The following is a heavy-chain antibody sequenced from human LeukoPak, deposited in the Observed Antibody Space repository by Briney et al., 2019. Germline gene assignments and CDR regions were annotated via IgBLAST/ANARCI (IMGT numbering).Heavy chain of an antibody. CDR3: TADVADSSGYCHDY. V-gene: IGHV3-15*06. CDR2: IKRKSDGETT. Sequence: GGSLRLSCAASGLSISDAWLSWVRQAPGKGLEWVARIKRKSDGETTNYAAPVQGRFTISRDDSNNRLYLQMNSLKYGDTAVYYCTADVADSSGYCHDYWGQGTLVTVSS. D-gene: IGHD3-22*01. CDR1: GLSISDAW. J-gene: IGHJ4*02.